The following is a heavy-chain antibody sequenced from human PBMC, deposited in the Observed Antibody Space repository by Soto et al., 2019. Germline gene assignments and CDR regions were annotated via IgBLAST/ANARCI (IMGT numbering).Heavy chain of an antibody. D-gene: IGHD3-10*01. CDR2: INSDGSST. Sequence: PGGSLRLSCAASGFTFSSYWMHWVRQAPGKGLVWVSRINSDGSSTSYADSVKGRFTISRDNAKNTLYLQMNSLRPEDTAVYYCARAMVRAVIDLYGMDVWGQGTTVTVSS. CDR3: ARAMVRAVIDLYGMDV. CDR1: GFTFSSYW. J-gene: IGHJ6*02. V-gene: IGHV3-74*01.